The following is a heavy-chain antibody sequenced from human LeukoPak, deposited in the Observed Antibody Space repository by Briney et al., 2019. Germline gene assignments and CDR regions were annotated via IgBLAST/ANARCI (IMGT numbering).Heavy chain of an antibody. CDR2: IYYSGST. CDR3: ARSVTMLRDPPPWFDP. V-gene: IGHV4-59*08. J-gene: IGHJ5*02. D-gene: IGHD3-10*01. CDR1: GGSISCYY. Sequence: SETLSLTCTVSGGSISCYYCGWVRQPPGKGLDWIGYIYYSGSTNYSPSLKTRLTISVDMSNNHFSLKLTSATAADTAVYYCARSVTMLRDPPPWFDPWGQGTLVTVSS.